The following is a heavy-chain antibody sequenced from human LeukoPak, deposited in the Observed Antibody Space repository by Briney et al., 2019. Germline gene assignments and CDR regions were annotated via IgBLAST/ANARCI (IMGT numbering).Heavy chain of an antibody. CDR1: GFTFSSYW. Sequence: GGSLRLSCAASGFTFSSYWMHWVPQAPGKGLVRVSRISDGGSTTTYADSVKGRFTISRDNAKNTLYLQMNGLRAEETAVYYCSRRAYYDGSGNYYDYWGQGTLVTVSS. CDR2: ISDGGSTT. CDR3: SRRAYYDGSGNYYDY. J-gene: IGHJ4*02. V-gene: IGHV3-74*01. D-gene: IGHD3-22*01.